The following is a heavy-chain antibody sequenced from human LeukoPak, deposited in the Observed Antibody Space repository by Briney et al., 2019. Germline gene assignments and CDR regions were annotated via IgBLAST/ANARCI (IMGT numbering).Heavy chain of an antibody. CDR2: IYYSGST. Sequence: SETLSLTCTVSGGSISSYYWSWIRQPPGKGLEWIGYIYYSGSTNYNPSLKSRVTISVDTSKNQFSLKLSSVTAADTAVYHCARRRDSSGYVDYWGQGTLVTVSS. CDR1: GGSISSYY. D-gene: IGHD3-22*01. CDR3: ARRRDSSGYVDY. J-gene: IGHJ4*02. V-gene: IGHV4-59*08.